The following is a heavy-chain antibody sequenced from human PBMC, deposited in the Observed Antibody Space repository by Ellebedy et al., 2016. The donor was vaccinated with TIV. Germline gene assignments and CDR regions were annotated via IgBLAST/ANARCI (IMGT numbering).Heavy chain of an antibody. CDR2: ISDRNSKR. CDR1: GFVFKSYS. J-gene: IGHJ6*03. Sequence: GGSLRLXCAASGFVFKSYSMNWVRQAPGKGLEWVASISDRNSKRFYSDSVKGRFIISRDDATSSLFLEMNTLRVEATAVYYCARPMFYYHYYMDVWGKGTTVIV. V-gene: IGHV3-21*01. D-gene: IGHD3-10*02. CDR3: ARPMFYYHYYMDV.